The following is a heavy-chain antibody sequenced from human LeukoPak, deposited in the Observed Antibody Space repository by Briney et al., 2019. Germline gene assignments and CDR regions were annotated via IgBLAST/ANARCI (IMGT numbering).Heavy chain of an antibody. CDR2: SGGSGGAT. CDR3: AKGKDFNGYYVDS. V-gene: IGHV3-23*01. J-gene: IGHJ4*02. Sequence: PGGSLRLSCAASGFTFSRHWMSWVRQAPGKGLEWVSVSGGSGGATHYAESVKGRFTISRDNSKNTLYLEMSRLRADDTAVYYCAKGKDFNGYYVDSWGQGTLVTVSS. D-gene: IGHD3-3*01. CDR1: GFTFSRHW.